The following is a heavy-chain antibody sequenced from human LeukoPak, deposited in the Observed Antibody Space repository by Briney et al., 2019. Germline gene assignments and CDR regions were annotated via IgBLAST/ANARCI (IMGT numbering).Heavy chain of an antibody. J-gene: IGHJ4*02. V-gene: IGHV3-74*01. CDR1: GLSFNNYW. CDR3: ARPDSSGHPTN. CDR2: LNRYGSST. Sequence: GGPVTLLCTLSGLSFNNYWMHWVRQSTGKGLVWVSRLNRYGSSTNYADSVKGRFHISRDNANNTLYLQMNSLRADDTAMYYCARPDSSGHPTNWGQGTLVIVSS. D-gene: IGHD3-22*01.